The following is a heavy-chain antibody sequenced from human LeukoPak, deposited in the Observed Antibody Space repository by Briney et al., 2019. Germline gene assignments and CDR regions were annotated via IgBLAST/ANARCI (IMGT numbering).Heavy chain of an antibody. V-gene: IGHV3-49*04. Sequence: GGSLRLSCTASGLTFGDYAMSWVRQAPGKGLEWVGFIRSKAYGGTTEYAASVKGRFTISRDDSKSIAYVQMNSLKTEDTAVYYCARVRWSVRGPRSIVFDPWGQGTLVTVSS. D-gene: IGHD3-10*01. CDR2: IRSKAYGGTT. J-gene: IGHJ5*02. CDR1: GLTFGDYA. CDR3: ARVRWSVRGPRSIVFDP.